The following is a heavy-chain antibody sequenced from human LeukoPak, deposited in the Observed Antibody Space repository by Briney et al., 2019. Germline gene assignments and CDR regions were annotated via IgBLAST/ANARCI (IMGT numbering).Heavy chain of an antibody. CDR1: GFTFSSYS. V-gene: IGHV3-48*01. D-gene: IGHD3-22*01. CDR2: ISSSSSTI. CDR3: ARDSASDYYDSSGYYAQRY. Sequence: PGGSLRLSCAASGFTFSSYSMNWVRQAPGKGLEWVSYISSSSSTIYYADSVKGRFTISRDNAKNSLYLQMNSLRAEDTAVYYCARDSASDYYDSSGYYAQRYWGQGTLVTVPS. J-gene: IGHJ4*02.